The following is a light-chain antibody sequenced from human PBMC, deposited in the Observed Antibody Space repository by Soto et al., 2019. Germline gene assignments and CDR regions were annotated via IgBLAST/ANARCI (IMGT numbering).Light chain of an antibody. CDR1: RSVSSSY. J-gene: IGKJ1*01. CDR3: QQYGSSPRT. Sequence: EIVLTQSPGTLSLSAGERATLSCGASRSVSSSYLAWYQHNPGLAPRLLIYDASRRDTGIPDRFSGRGSGTDFTLTISTLEPEDFAVYCCQQYGSSPRTFDQSTKVEIK. CDR2: DAS. V-gene: IGKV3D-20*01.